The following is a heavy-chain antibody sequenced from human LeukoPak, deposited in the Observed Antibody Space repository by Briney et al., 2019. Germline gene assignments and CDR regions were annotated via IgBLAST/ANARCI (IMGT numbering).Heavy chain of an antibody. CDR1: GYTLTSYD. CDR3: ARGRSNRGAGWSSWFDP. CDR2: MNPNSGNT. Sequence: ASVKVSCKASGYTLTSYDINWVRQATGQGLEWMVWMNPNSGNTGYAQKFQGRVTMTRNTSISTAYMELSSLRSEDTAVYYCARGRSNRGAGWSSWFDPWGQGTLVTVSS. J-gene: IGHJ5*02. D-gene: IGHD3-10*01. V-gene: IGHV1-8*01.